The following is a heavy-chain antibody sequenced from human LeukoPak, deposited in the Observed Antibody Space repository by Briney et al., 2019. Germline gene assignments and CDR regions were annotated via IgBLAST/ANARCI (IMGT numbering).Heavy chain of an antibody. CDR1: GFTFSNYA. Sequence: GGSLRLSCAASGFTFSNYAMHWVRQAPGKGLEWVAVISYDGSDKYYADSVKGRFTISRDNSKNTLYLQMNSLRAEDTAVYYCAPPRPGSYCGGDCSAKNFDSWGQGTLVTVSS. CDR2: ISYDGSDK. D-gene: IGHD2-21*01. CDR3: APPRPGSYCGGDCSAKNFDS. V-gene: IGHV3-30-3*01. J-gene: IGHJ4*02.